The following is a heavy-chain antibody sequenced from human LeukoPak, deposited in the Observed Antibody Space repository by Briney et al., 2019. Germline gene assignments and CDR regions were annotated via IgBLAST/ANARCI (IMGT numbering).Heavy chain of an antibody. CDR3: ARAKPHYDILTGYLYYMDV. CDR2: ISPNSGGT. CDR1: GYTFTGYY. V-gene: IGHV1-2*06. D-gene: IGHD3-9*01. Sequence: ASVKVSCKASGYTFTGYYMHWVRQAPGQGLEWMGRISPNSGGTNYAQKFQGRVTMTRDTSISTAYMELSRLRSDDTAVYYCARAKPHYDILTGYLYYMDVWGKGTTVTVSS. J-gene: IGHJ6*03.